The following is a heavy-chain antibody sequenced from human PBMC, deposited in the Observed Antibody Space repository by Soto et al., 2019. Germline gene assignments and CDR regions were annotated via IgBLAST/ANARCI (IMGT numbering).Heavy chain of an antibody. J-gene: IGHJ4*02. D-gene: IGHD3-22*01. CDR2: INTYNGNR. Sequence: ASVKVSCKASGYSFSSYGINWVRQAPGQGLEWMGWINTYNGNRNYAQKFEDKVTMTTATSTNTVYMELRSLKSDDTAIYYCARDRLRGYDSSGFYSWGQGTLVTVSS. V-gene: IGHV1-18*01. CDR1: GYSFSSYG. CDR3: ARDRLRGYDSSGFYS.